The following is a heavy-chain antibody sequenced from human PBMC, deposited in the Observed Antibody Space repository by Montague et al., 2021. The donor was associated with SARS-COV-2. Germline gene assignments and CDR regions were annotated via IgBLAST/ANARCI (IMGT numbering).Heavy chain of an antibody. CDR1: GDSISSATHY. V-gene: IGHV4-61*02. Sequence: TLSLTCTVSGDSISSATHYWTWIRQPAGKGLEWIGRIYTSGGTKYNPSLKSRVTISVDTSKNQFSLHLNPVTAADTAVYYCARVGADEEPSFDYWGQGTLVTVSS. D-gene: IGHD1-14*01. J-gene: IGHJ4*02. CDR2: IYTSGGT. CDR3: ARVGADEEPSFDY.